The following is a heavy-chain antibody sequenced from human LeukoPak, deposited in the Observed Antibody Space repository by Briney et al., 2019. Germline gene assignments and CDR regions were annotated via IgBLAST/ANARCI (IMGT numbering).Heavy chain of an antibody. CDR1: GGSISSYY. D-gene: IGHD6-13*01. V-gene: IGHV4-59*01. J-gene: IGHJ3*02. Sequence: PSETLSLTCTVSGGSISSYYWSWIRQPPGKGLDWIGYIYYSGSTNYNPSLKSRVTISVDTSKNQFSLKLSSVTAADTAVYYCARDSPLSSSRWRGAFDIWGQGTMVTVSS. CDR2: IYYSGST. CDR3: ARDSPLSSSRWRGAFDI.